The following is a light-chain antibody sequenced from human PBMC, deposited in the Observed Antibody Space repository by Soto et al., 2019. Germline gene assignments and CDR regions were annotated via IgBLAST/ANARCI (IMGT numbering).Light chain of an antibody. J-gene: IGLJ2*01. Sequence: QAVVTQPASVSGSPGQSITISCSGTRSDVGGYDHVSWYQHHPGEAPKLMLYDVSYRPSGVSTRFAGSKSGNTASLTISGLQAEDEADYYCSSYTSSSTGGLFGGGTKLTVL. CDR1: RSDVGGYDH. CDR3: SSYTSSSTGGL. CDR2: DVS. V-gene: IGLV2-14*03.